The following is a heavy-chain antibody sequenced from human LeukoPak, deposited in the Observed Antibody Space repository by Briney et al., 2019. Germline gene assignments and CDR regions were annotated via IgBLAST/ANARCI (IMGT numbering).Heavy chain of an antibody. D-gene: IGHD6-19*01. CDR1: GFTFSSYE. CDR3: ARENTGWYGAYFDY. CDR2: ISRSGSTI. J-gene: IGHJ4*02. V-gene: IGHV3-48*03. Sequence: GGSLRLSCAASGFTFSSYEMNWVRQAPGKGLEWVSYISRSGSTIYYADSVKGRFTISRDNSKNSLYLQMDSLRAEDTAVYHCARENTGWYGAYFDYWGQGTLVTVSS.